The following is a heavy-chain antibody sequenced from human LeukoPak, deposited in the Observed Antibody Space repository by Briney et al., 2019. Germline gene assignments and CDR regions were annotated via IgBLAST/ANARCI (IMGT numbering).Heavy chain of an antibody. CDR3: AKDIRYSSASVDYFDY. D-gene: IGHD6-6*01. CDR2: ISYDGSNK. Sequence: GGSLRLYCAASGFTFSSYGMHWVRQAPGKGLEWVAVISYDGSNKYYADSVKGRFTISRDNSKNTLYLQMNSLRAEDTAVYYCAKDIRYSSASVDYFDYWGQGTLVTLSS. J-gene: IGHJ4*02. V-gene: IGHV3-30*18. CDR1: GFTFSSYG.